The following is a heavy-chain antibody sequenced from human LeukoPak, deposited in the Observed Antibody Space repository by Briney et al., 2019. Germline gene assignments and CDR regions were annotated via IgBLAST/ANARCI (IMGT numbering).Heavy chain of an antibody. D-gene: IGHD3-3*01. CDR1: GFTFSSYW. CDR2: VNSDESST. Sequence: GGSLRLSCAASGFTFSSYWMPWVRQAPGKGLVWVSRVNSDESSTTYADSVRGRFTRSRDNAKKTLYLQMNSLRAEDTAVYFCVRNTYVRRDSWYDVRTFDNWGQGTLVTVSS. V-gene: IGHV3-74*01. J-gene: IGHJ4*02. CDR3: VRNTYVRRDSWYDVRTFDN.